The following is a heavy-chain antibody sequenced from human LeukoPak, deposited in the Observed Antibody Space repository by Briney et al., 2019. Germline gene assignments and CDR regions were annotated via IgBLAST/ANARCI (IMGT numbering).Heavy chain of an antibody. Sequence: GASVKVSCKASGYTFTGYYMHWVRQAPGQGLEWMGWINPNSGGTNYAQKFQGRVTMTRDTSISTAYMELSSLRSEDTAVYYCARVPVLGYCSGGSCYRFDFWGQGTLVTVSS. CDR1: GYTFTGYY. J-gene: IGHJ5*01. D-gene: IGHD2-15*01. CDR3: ARVPVLGYCSGGSCYRFDF. CDR2: INPNSGGT. V-gene: IGHV1-2*02.